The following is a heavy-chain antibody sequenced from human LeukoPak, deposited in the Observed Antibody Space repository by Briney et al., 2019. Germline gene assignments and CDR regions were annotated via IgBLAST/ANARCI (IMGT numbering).Heavy chain of an antibody. D-gene: IGHD3-3*01. V-gene: IGHV4-34*01. CDR1: GGSFSGYY. CDR2: INHSGST. CDR3: ARGITIFGVVRVPYYYYGMDV. J-gene: IGHJ6*02. Sequence: PSETLSLTCAVYGGSFSGYYWSWIRQPPGKGLEWIGEINHSGSTNYNPSLKSRVTISVDTSKNQFSLKLSSVTAADTAVYYCARGITIFGVVRVPYYYYGMDVWGQGTTVTVSS.